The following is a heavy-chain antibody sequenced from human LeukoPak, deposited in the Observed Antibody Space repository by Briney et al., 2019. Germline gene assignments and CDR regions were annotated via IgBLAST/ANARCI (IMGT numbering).Heavy chain of an antibody. Sequence: GASLQISCKGSGSSFTNYWIAWVRQLPGKGLEWMGIIYPGDSDTRYSPSFQGQVTISADKSISTAYLQWSSLKASDTAMYYCARQGSITMVRGVINPFDPWGQGTLVTVSS. CDR3: ARQGSITMVRGVINPFDP. J-gene: IGHJ5*02. V-gene: IGHV5-51*01. CDR1: GSSFTNYW. D-gene: IGHD3-10*01. CDR2: IYPGDSDT.